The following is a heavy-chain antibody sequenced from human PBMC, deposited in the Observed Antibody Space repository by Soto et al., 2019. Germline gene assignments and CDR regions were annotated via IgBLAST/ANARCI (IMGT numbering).Heavy chain of an antibody. J-gene: IGHJ4*02. CDR2: IWYDGNNK. CDR3: ARGLHSLFDY. D-gene: IGHD2-21*01. V-gene: IGHV3-33*01. CDR1: GFTFSNYG. Sequence: LRLSCAASGFTFSNYGMHWVRQAPGKGLEWVAVIWYDGNNKYYADSVKGRFTISRDNSNNTLYVQMTRLRAEDTAVYYCARGLHSLFDYWGQGTLVTVSS.